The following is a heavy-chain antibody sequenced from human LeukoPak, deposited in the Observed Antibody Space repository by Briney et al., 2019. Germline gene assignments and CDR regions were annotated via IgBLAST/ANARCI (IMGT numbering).Heavy chain of an antibody. V-gene: IGHV4-31*03. J-gene: IGHJ1*01. CDR2: ISNGGST. D-gene: IGHD3-10*01. CDR3: ARVTHFGYFQH. Sequence: PSETLSLTCTVSGGSISSGGYYWSWIRQHPGKGLEWIGYISNGGSTYDNPSLKSRVTISVDTSKNQFSLKLSSVTAADTAVYYCARVTHFGYFQHWGQGTLVTVSS. CDR1: GGSISSGGYY.